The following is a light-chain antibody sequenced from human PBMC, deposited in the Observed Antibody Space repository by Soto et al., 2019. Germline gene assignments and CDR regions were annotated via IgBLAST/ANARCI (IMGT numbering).Light chain of an antibody. CDR1: QSVTY. CDR2: DAS. Sequence: EVVLTQSPGTLTLSPGERATLSCRASQSVTYLAWYQHRPGQAPRLLIYDASSRATGIPARFSGSGSGTDFTLTISNLEPEDSAVYYCQQRSGWPPLTFGGGTKVQIK. CDR3: QQRSGWPPLT. V-gene: IGKV3-11*01. J-gene: IGKJ4*01.